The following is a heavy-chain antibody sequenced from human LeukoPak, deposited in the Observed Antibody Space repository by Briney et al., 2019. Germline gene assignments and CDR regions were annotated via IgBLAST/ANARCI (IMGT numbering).Heavy chain of an antibody. CDR3: ARLRSLGYSSSWTFDY. J-gene: IGHJ4*02. V-gene: IGHV4-59*08. Sequence: SETLSLTCTVSGGSISSYYWSWVRQPPGKGLEWIGYIYYSGSTNYNPSLKSRVTISVDTSKNQFSLKLSSVTAADTAVYYCARLRSLGYSSSWTFDYWGQGTLVTVSS. CDR2: IYYSGST. D-gene: IGHD6-13*01. CDR1: GGSISSYY.